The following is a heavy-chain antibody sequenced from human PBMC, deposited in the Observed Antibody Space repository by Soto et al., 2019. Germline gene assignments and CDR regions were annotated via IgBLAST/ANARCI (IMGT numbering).Heavy chain of an antibody. CDR1: GGTFSSYA. D-gene: IGHD6-6*01. J-gene: IGHJ4*02. Sequence: SVKVSSKASGGTFSSYAISSVRQAPGQGLEWMGGIIPIFGTANYAQKFQGRVTITADESTSTAYMELSSLRSEDTAVYYCASQARVGSSPPAYWGQGTLVTVSS. CDR2: IIPIFGTA. CDR3: ASQARVGSSPPAY. V-gene: IGHV1-69*13.